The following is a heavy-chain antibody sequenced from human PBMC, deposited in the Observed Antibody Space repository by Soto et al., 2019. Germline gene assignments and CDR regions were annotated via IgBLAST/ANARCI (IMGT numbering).Heavy chain of an antibody. CDR3: ARDRSGGDCSGGSCYAFDY. CDR1: GGSISSGGYY. J-gene: IGHJ4*02. CDR2: IYYSGST. D-gene: IGHD2-15*01. V-gene: IGHV4-31*03. Sequence: PSETLSLTCTVSGGSISSGGYYWSWIRQHPGKGLEWLGYIYYSGSTYYNPSLKSRVTISVDTSKNQFSLKLSSVTAADTAVYYCARDRSGGDCSGGSCYAFDYWGQGTLVTVSS.